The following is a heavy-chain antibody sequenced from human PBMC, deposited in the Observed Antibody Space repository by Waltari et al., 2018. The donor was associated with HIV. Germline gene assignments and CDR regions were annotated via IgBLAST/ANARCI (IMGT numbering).Heavy chain of an antibody. V-gene: IGHV4-4*02. CDR1: GGSISSYHW. CDR3: VRVMSGDYRSSWIDP. Sequence: QVQLQESGPGLLEPSETLSLTCAVSGGSISSYHWWTWVRQAPGKGLEWIGEMYHSGSTNYNPSLKSRVTISIDKSKNQFSLRLTSVTAADTAVYYCVRVMSGDYRSSWIDPWGRGTLVTVSS. D-gene: IGHD4-17*01. CDR2: MYHSGST. J-gene: IGHJ5*02.